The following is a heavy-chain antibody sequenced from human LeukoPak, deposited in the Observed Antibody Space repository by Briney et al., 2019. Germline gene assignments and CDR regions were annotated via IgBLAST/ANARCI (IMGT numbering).Heavy chain of an antibody. CDR2: VGTAGDT. D-gene: IGHD3-10*01. Sequence: GGSLRLSCAGFGFTFSSYDMHWVRQATGRGLEWVSAVGTAGDTFYPGSVKGRFTISRENAKNSFYLQMNSLTAGDTSVYYCARDGPYGSGTYYNGMDVWGQGTTVTVSS. J-gene: IGHJ6*02. CDR1: GFTFSSYD. CDR3: ARDGPYGSGTYYNGMDV. V-gene: IGHV3-13*01.